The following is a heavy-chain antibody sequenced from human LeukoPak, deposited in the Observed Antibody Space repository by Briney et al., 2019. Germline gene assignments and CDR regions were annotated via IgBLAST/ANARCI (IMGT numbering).Heavy chain of an antibody. CDR2: ISYDGSNK. V-gene: IGHV3-30*04. J-gene: IGHJ5*02. CDR1: GFTFINYA. Sequence: PARSLTLSCSASGFTFINYAMHCVRQAPGKELEWVTVISYDGSNKYYADSVKGRFTISRDNSKNTLYLQMNSLRAEDTAVYYCARDNAVGLWFGELFRSGWFDPWGQGTLVTVSS. D-gene: IGHD3-10*01. CDR3: ARDNAVGLWFGELFRSGWFDP.